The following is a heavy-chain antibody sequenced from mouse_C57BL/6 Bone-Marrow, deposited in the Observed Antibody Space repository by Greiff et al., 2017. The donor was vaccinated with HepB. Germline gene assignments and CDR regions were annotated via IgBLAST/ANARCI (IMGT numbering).Heavy chain of an antibody. J-gene: IGHJ1*03. CDR2: INPSTGGT. CDR3: ARRALLRSSYWYFDV. Sequence: EVQRVESGPELVKPGASVKISCKASGYSFTGYYMNWVKQSPEKSLEWIGEINPSTGGTTYNQKFKAKATLTVDKSSSTAYMQLKSLTSEDSAVYYCARRALLRSSYWYFDVWGTGTTVTVSS. V-gene: IGHV1-42*01. D-gene: IGHD1-1*01. CDR1: GYSFTGYY.